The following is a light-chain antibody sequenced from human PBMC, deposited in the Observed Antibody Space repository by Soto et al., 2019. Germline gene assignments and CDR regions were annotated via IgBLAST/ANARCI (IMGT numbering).Light chain of an antibody. J-gene: IGKJ1*01. Sequence: IQLTGPPSSLSASVGARVTVPSRASQGIDSYLAWYQQRTGKVNKLLIYAESSLHSGVKSRFSGSGSGTEFTLTISSLQTEDFATYYCKQSYSTPQTFGQGNKVDIK. CDR1: QGIDSY. CDR2: AES. V-gene: IGKV1-39*01. CDR3: KQSYSTPQT.